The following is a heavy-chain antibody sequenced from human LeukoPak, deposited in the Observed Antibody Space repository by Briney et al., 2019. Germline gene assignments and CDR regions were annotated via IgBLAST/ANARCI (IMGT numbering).Heavy chain of an antibody. CDR2: INPNSGGT. Sequence: ASVKVSCKASGYTFTGYYMHWVRQAPGQGLEWMGWINPNSGGTNYAQKFQGRVTMTRDTPISTAYMELSRLRSDDTAVYYCARVGGIAAAGTSEYFDYWGQGTLVTVSS. D-gene: IGHD6-13*01. CDR3: ARVGGIAAAGTSEYFDY. V-gene: IGHV1-2*02. J-gene: IGHJ4*02. CDR1: GYTFTGYY.